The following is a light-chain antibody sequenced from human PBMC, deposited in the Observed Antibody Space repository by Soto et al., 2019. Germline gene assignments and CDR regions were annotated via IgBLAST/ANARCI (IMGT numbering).Light chain of an antibody. CDR2: AAS. Sequence: DIQMTQSPSSLSASVEDRVIITCRASQSISNHLNWYQQKPGKAPKLLIFAASSLQSGVPSRFSGSGSGTDFTLTISSLQPEDFATYYCQQSYSTPFFGQGTKVDIK. J-gene: IGKJ1*01. CDR3: QQSYSTPF. CDR1: QSISNH. V-gene: IGKV1-39*01.